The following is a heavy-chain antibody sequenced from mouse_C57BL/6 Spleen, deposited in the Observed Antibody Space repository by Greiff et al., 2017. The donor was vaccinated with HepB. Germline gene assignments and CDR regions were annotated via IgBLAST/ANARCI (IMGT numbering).Heavy chain of an antibody. D-gene: IGHD1-1*01. CDR3: ARLGSSFDY. J-gene: IGHJ2*01. V-gene: IGHV1-82*01. CDR1: GYAFSSSW. Sequence: QVQLKESGPELVKPGASVKISCKASGYAFSSSWMNWVKQRPGKGLEWIGRIYPGDGDTNYNGKFKGKSTLTADKSSSTAYMQLSSLTSEDSAVYVCARLGSSFDYWGQGTTLTVSA. CDR2: IYPGDGDT.